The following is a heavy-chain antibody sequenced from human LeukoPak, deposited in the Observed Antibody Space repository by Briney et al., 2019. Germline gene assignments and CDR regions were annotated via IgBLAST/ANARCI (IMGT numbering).Heavy chain of an antibody. CDR1: GYTFTGYY. J-gene: IGHJ4*02. CDR3: ARDGCSGGSCYIDY. D-gene: IGHD2-15*01. Sequence: ASVKVSCKASGYTFTGYYMHWVRQAPGQGLEWMGWINPNSGGTNYAQKFQCRVTMTRDTSISTAYMELSRLRSDDTAVYYCARDGCSGGSCYIDYWGQGTLVTVSS. CDR2: INPNSGGT. V-gene: IGHV1-2*02.